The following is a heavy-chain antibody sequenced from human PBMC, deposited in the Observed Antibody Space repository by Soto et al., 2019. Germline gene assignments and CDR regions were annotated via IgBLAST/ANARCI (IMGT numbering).Heavy chain of an antibody. J-gene: IGHJ6*02. CDR1: GYTFTSYG. CDR2: ISAYNGNT. D-gene: IGHD6-13*01. CDR3: ARGSSSPGYYYYGMDV. V-gene: IGHV1-18*04. Sequence: ASVKGSCKASGYTFTSYGISWVRQAPGQGLEWMGWISAYNGNTNYAQKLQGRVTMTTDTSTSTAYMELRSLRSDDTAVYYCARGSSSPGYYYYGMDVWGQGTTVTVSS.